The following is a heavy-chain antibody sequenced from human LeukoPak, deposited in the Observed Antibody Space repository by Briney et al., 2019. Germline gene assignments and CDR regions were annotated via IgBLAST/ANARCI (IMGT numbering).Heavy chain of an antibody. CDR2: ISYDGSNK. CDR1: GFTLSSYA. Sequence: GGALRLSCAASGFTLSSYAMSWVRQAPGKGLEWVAVISYDGSNKYYADSVKGRSTISRDNSKNTLYLQMNSLRAEDTAVYSCARGKDDIQYSYYYGMDVWGEGTPVTVSS. V-gene: IGHV3-30-3*01. CDR3: ARGKDDIQYSYYYGMDV. J-gene: IGHJ6*04. D-gene: IGHD3-9*01.